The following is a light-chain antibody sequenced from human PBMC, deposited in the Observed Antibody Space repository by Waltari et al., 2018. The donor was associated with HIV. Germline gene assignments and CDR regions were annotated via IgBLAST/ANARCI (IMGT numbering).Light chain of an antibody. CDR3: AAWDNILSGYV. CDR2: NDY. CDR1: SSNVGRDH. V-gene: IGLV1-47*01. Sequence: QSALTQPPSTSGTPGQRVTMSCSGSSSNVGRDHVYWYQQIPGTAPKLLIYNDYQRPSGVPDRFSGSKSGTSASLAISGLRSEDEADYYCAAWDNILSGYVFGTGTKVTVL. J-gene: IGLJ1*01.